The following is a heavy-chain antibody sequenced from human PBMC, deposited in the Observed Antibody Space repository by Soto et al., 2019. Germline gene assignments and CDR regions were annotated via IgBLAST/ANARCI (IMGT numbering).Heavy chain of an antibody. J-gene: IGHJ6*02. Sequence: VQLVQSGGEVKKPGASVKVSCKASGYTFRSYGITWVRQAPGQGLEWMVWISAYDGDTNYAQKSQGGVTMTTDSPTSTGYLELRSLTADDTAVYYCARGQGGTTVPADYYGMDVWGQGTTVTVSS. V-gene: IGHV1-18*01. CDR2: ISAYDGDT. D-gene: IGHD3-16*01. CDR3: ARGQGGTTVPADYYGMDV. CDR1: GYTFRSYG.